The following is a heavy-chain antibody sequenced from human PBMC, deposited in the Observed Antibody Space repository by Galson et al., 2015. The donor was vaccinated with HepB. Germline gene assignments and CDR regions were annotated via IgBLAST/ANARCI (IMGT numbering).Heavy chain of an antibody. CDR2: ISSNGGST. Sequence: SLRLSCAASGFTFSYYAMHWVRQAPGKGLEYISGISSNGGSTYYADSVKGRFTISRDNSKNTLFLQMSSLRTEDTAVYYCVKVSDYYDTSGYHYFSDYWGQGTLVTVSS. D-gene: IGHD3-22*01. CDR3: VKVSDYYDTSGYHYFSDY. CDR1: GFTFSYYA. V-gene: IGHV3-64D*06. J-gene: IGHJ4*02.